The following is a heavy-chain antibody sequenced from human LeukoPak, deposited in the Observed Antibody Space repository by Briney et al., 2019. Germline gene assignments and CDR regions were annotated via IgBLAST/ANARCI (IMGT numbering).Heavy chain of an antibody. D-gene: IGHD3-10*01. CDR3: IVSNYYSSGSYNFDS. CDR1: GFSFSSAW. CDR2: IKSKTDGGTV. J-gene: IGHJ4*02. V-gene: IGHV3-15*01. Sequence: RGSLRLSCAASGFSFSSAWVTWVRQPPGKGLEWVGRIKSKTDGGTVGYAAPVKGRFTISRDDSINTLYLQVNSLKTEDTAMYYCIVSNYYSSGSYNFDSWGQGTLVTVSS.